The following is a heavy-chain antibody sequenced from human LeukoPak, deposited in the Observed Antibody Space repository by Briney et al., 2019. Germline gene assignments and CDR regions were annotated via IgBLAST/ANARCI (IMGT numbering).Heavy chain of an antibody. Sequence: SETLSLTCNVSGESISSHYWSWTRQSPGKGLEWIGYITNSGTTKFNPSLKSRVTISRDTSKNQISLKLSSVTAADTAVYYCARVSLAVAGTKGAFDIWGQGTMVTVSS. CDR1: GESISSHY. CDR2: ITNSGTT. J-gene: IGHJ3*02. D-gene: IGHD6-19*01. CDR3: ARVSLAVAGTKGAFDI. V-gene: IGHV4-59*11.